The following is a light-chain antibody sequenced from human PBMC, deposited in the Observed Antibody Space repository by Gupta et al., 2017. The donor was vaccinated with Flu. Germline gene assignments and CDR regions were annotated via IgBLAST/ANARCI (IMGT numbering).Light chain of an antibody. V-gene: IGLV3-21*02. CDR2: DNN. CDR1: NIGSKR. J-gene: IGLJ2*01. Sequence: SYVLTQPPSVSVAPGQTARITCGGNNIGSKRVHWYQQKPGQAPVLVVYDNNDRPSGIPERFSGSNSGNTATLTISRVEAGGEADYYCQVWDSSSDHPVFGGGTKLTVL. CDR3: QVWDSSSDHPV.